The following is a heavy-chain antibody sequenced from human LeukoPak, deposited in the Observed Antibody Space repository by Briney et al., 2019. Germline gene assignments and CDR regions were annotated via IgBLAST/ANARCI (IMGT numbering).Heavy chain of an antibody. Sequence: GGSLRLSCAASGFTFSSYAMHWVRQAPGKGQEWVAVISYDGSNKYYADSVKGRFTISRDNSKNTLYLQMNSLRAEDTAVYYCLADDYWGQGTLVTVSS. CDR2: ISYDGSNK. CDR3: LADDY. J-gene: IGHJ4*02. V-gene: IGHV3-30-3*01. CDR1: GFTFSSYA.